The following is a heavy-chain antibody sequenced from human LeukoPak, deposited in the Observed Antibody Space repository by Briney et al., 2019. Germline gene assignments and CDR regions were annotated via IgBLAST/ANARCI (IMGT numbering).Heavy chain of an antibody. CDR2: ISGSGGST. CDR3: AKKPPYSAGPSPHGEDVY. D-gene: IGHD3-10*01. CDR1: GFTFSSYA. V-gene: IGHV3-23*01. J-gene: IGHJ4*02. Sequence: GGSLRLSCAASGFTFSSYAMSWVRQAPGKGLEWVSAISGSGGSTYYADSVKGRFTISRDNSKNTLYLQMNSLRAEDTAVYYCAKKPPYSAGPSPHGEDVYWGQGTLVTVSS.